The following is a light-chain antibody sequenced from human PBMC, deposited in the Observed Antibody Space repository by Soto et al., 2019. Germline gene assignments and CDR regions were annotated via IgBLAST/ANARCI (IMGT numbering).Light chain of an antibody. CDR2: GAS. Sequence: EIVMTQSPATLSVSPGERATLSCRASQSISSNLAWYQKKPGQAPSLLIYGASTRSTGIPARFSGTGSGTEFTLTISSLQSEDFAVYYCQQYNSWPSFGPGTKVDIK. J-gene: IGKJ3*01. CDR1: QSISSN. CDR3: QQYNSWPS. V-gene: IGKV3-15*01.